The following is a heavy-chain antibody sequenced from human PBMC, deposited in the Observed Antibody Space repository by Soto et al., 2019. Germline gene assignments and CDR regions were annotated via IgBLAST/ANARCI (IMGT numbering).Heavy chain of an antibody. CDR3: ARERARAKGYSNDAFDI. CDR1: GFTFSSYG. CDR2: IWYDGSNK. D-gene: IGHD5-18*01. J-gene: IGHJ3*02. Sequence: QVQLVESGGGVVQPGRSLRLSCAASGFTFSSYGMHWVRQAPGKGLEWVAVIWYDGSNKYYADSVKGRFTISRDNSKNTLYLQMNSLRAEDTAVYYCARERARAKGYSNDAFDIWGQGTMVTVSS. V-gene: IGHV3-33*01.